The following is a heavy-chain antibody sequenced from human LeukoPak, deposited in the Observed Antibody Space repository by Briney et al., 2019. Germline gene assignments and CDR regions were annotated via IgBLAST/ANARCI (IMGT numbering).Heavy chain of an antibody. Sequence: ASVKVSCKTSGYTFTGYYMHWVRQAPGQGLEWMGRINPNSGGTNYAQKFQGRVTMTRDTSISTAYMELNRLTSDDTAVYYCARYSGSYYWLDPWGQGTLVTVSS. CDR1: GYTFTGYY. CDR2: INPNSGGT. J-gene: IGHJ5*02. V-gene: IGHV1-2*06. CDR3: ARYSGSYYWLDP. D-gene: IGHD1-26*01.